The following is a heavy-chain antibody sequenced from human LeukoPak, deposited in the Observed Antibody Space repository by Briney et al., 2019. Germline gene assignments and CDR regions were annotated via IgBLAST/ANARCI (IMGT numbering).Heavy chain of an antibody. CDR1: RFTFRSYA. J-gene: IGHJ4*02. D-gene: IGHD3-10*01. CDR2: ISNSGRNT. CDR3: AKGTERYREVSSFDF. V-gene: IGHV3-23*01. Sequence: PGGSLTLSCSASRFTFRSYAKAWVGQAPGTELGWVSAISNSGRNTYYADSVKGRFTISRDNSKNTLYLEMNSLRAEDTAAYYCAKGTERYREVSSFDFWGQGTLVTVSS.